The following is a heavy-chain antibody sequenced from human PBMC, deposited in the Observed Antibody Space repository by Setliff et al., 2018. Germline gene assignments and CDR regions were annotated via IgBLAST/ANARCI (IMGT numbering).Heavy chain of an antibody. CDR3: ARGHIVVVPAAMGVGMDV. CDR2: IHSDGSST. CDR1: GFTFSSYW. V-gene: IGHV3-74*01. D-gene: IGHD2-2*01. J-gene: IGHJ6*02. Sequence: GGSLRLSCAASGFTFSSYWMQWVRQAPGKGLVWVSRIHSDGSSTYYADSVKGRFTVSRDNAKNTLYLQMNSLRAEDTAVYYCARGHIVVVPAAMGVGMDVWGQGTTVTVSS.